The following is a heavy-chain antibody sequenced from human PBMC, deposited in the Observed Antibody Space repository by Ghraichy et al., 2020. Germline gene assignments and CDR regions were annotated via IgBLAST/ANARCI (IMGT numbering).Heavy chain of an antibody. Sequence: SQTLSLTCTISGGSISSYYWNWIRQPAGKGLEWIGRIYNSGSINYNPSLKSRVTMSIDTSKNQFSLKLSSVSAADTAVYYCARGVNYDILSGHYDSRFDPWGQGTLITVSS. CDR2: IYNSGSI. D-gene: IGHD3-9*01. V-gene: IGHV4-4*07. J-gene: IGHJ5*02. CDR1: GGSISSYY. CDR3: ARGVNYDILSGHYDSRFDP.